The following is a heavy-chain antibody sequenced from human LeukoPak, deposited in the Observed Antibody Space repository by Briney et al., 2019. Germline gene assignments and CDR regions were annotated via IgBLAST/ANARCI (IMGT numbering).Heavy chain of an antibody. V-gene: IGHV3-11*05. J-gene: IGHJ5*02. CDR1: GFTFSDYY. CDR2: XXXXSSYT. Sequence: PGGSLRLSCSASGFTFSDYYMSWIRQAPGXXXXXXXXXXXXSSYTNYADSVKGRXTISRDNAKNSLYLQMNSLRAEDTAVYYCARVRYCSSTSCYDAGWFDPWGQGTLVTVSS. D-gene: IGHD2-2*01. CDR3: ARVRYCSSTSCYDAGWFDP.